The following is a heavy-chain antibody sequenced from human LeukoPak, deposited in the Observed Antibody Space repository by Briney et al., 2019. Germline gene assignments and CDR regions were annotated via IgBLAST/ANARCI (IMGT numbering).Heavy chain of an antibody. D-gene: IGHD5-18*01. Sequence: SETLSLTCTVSGGSISSYYWSWIRQPPGKGLEWIGYIYNSGSTNYNPSLKSRVTMSGDTSKNQFSLKLSSVTAADTAVYYCARRHTAAVYFDYWGQGTLVTVSS. CDR3: ARRHTAAVYFDY. J-gene: IGHJ4*02. CDR1: GGSISSYY. CDR2: IYNSGST. V-gene: IGHV4-59*08.